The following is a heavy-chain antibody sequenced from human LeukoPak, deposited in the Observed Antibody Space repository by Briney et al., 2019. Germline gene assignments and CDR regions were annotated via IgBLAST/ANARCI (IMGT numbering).Heavy chain of an antibody. CDR2: IYYTGKI. CDR1: GASINSHY. Sequence: SETLSLTCAVSGASINSHYWGWIRQPPGKGLQWIGDIYYTGKINYTPSLKSRVTITLDTSKDHLSLNLTSVLAADTAIYYCVRRDTGWNYFDYWGQGILVTVSS. V-gene: IGHV4-59*08. D-gene: IGHD6-19*01. CDR3: VRRDTGWNYFDY. J-gene: IGHJ4*02.